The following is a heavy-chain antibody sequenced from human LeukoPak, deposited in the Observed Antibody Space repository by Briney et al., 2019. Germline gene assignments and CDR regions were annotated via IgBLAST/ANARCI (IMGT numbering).Heavy chain of an antibody. CDR2: IYYSGST. V-gene: IGHV4-39*07. CDR3: ARVIYGSGSYYSYLNYYYYYMDV. CDR1: GGSISSSSYY. Sequence: SETLSLTCTVSGGSISSSSYYWGWIRQPPGKGLEWIGSIYYSGSTYYNPSLKSRVTISVDTSKNQFSLKLSSVTAADTAVYYCARVIYGSGSYYSYLNYYYYYMDVWGKGTTVTISS. J-gene: IGHJ6*03. D-gene: IGHD3-10*01.